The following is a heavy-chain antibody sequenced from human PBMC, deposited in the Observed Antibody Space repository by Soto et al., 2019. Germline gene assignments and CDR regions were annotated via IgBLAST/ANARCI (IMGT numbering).Heavy chain of an antibody. D-gene: IGHD4-4*01. CDR3: ARDVDDYSNYAVHYGMDV. CDR2: ISSSSSYI. J-gene: IGHJ6*02. CDR1: GFTFSSYS. Sequence: PGGSLRLSCAASGFTFSSYSMNWVRQAPGKGLEWVSSISSSSSYIYYADSVKGRFTISRDNAKNSLYLQMNSLRAEDTAVYYCARDVDDYSNYAVHYGMDVWGQGTTVTVSS. V-gene: IGHV3-21*01.